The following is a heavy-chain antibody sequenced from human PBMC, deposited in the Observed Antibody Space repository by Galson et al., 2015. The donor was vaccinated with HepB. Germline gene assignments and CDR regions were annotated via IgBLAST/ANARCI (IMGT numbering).Heavy chain of an antibody. V-gene: IGHV3-23*01. Sequence: SLRLSCAASGFTFSSYAMSWVRQAPGKGLEWVSAISGSGGSTYYADSVKGRFTTSRDNSKNTLYLQMNSLRAEDTAVYYCAKDSRVIVVVTDYFDYWGQGTLITVSS. J-gene: IGHJ4*02. CDR1: GFTFSSYA. CDR2: ISGSGGST. CDR3: AKDSRVIVVVTDYFDY. D-gene: IGHD2-21*02.